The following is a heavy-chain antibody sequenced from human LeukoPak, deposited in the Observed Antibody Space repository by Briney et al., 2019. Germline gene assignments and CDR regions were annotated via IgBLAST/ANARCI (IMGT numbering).Heavy chain of an antibody. J-gene: IGHJ5*02. Sequence: GGSLRLSCAASGFTFSSYSMNWVRQAPGEGLEWVSSISSSSNYIYYADSVKGRFTISRDNAKTSLYLQMNSLRAEDTAVYYCARDLGYYDTSGPWGQGTLVTVSS. D-gene: IGHD3-22*01. CDR1: GFTFSSYS. CDR2: ISSSSNYI. V-gene: IGHV3-21*01. CDR3: ARDLGYYDTSGP.